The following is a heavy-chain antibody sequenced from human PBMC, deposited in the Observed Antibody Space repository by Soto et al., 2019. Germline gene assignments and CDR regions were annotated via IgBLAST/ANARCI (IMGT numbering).Heavy chain of an antibody. CDR2: IVPIVDTA. D-gene: IGHD6-13*01. Sequence: GASVKVSCKTSGGTFSSYAISWVRQAPGQGLEWMGGIVPIVDTATYAQKFQGRVTITADESTSTAYMELSSLRSEDTAVYYCARGISAAWDVWGQGTTVTVSS. CDR3: ARGISAAWDV. J-gene: IGHJ6*02. CDR1: GGTFSSYA. V-gene: IGHV1-69*13.